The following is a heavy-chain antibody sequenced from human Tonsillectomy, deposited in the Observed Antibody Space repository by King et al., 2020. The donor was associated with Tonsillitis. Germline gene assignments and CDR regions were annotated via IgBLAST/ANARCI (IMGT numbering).Heavy chain of an antibody. Sequence: QLVQSGGGLVQPGRSLRLSCAASGFIFDDYAMHWVRQAPGKGLEWVSGISWNSGSRGYADSVKGRFTISRDNAKNSLNLAMSSLSTEDTALYYCAKADGPGWTVGYFDYRGQGTLVTVSS. CDR3: AKADGPGWTVGYFDY. CDR1: GFIFDDYA. D-gene: IGHD4-23*01. J-gene: IGHJ4*02. CDR2: ISWNSGSR. V-gene: IGHV3-9*01.